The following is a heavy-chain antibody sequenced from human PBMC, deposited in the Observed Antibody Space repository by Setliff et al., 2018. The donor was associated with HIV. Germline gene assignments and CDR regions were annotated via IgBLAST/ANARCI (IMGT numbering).Heavy chain of an antibody. V-gene: IGHV3-64*04. CDR2: ISSNGDPT. D-gene: IGHD3-9*01. J-gene: IGHJ3*02. CDR1: GISFSSYA. Sequence: GGSLRLSCSASGISFSSYAMHWVRQAPGKGLEYVSSISSNGDPTYYTGSVKGRFTIARDNSKNTLYRQMNSLRAEDTAVYYCARDVRYFDWLLGAQEDDAFDIWGQGTMVTVSS. CDR3: ARDVRYFDWLLGAQEDDAFDI.